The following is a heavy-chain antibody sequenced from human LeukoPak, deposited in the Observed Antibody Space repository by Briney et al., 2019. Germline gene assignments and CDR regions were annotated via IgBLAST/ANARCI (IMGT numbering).Heavy chain of an antibody. Sequence: PGGSLRLSCATSGLTFSSYNMNWVRQAPGKGLEWVSYISTTSSIYYADSVRGRFTISRDNAKNSLYLQMNSLRAEDTAVYYCARGHDWALDYWGQGTLVTVSS. D-gene: IGHD3-9*01. V-gene: IGHV3-48*04. J-gene: IGHJ4*02. CDR2: ISTTSSI. CDR1: GLTFSSYN. CDR3: ARGHDWALDY.